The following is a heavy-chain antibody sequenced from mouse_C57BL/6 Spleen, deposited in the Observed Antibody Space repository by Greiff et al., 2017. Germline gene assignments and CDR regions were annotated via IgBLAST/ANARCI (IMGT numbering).Heavy chain of an antibody. Sequence: VQLQQSGPELVKPGASVKISCKASGYSFTSYYIHWVKQRPGQGLEWIGWIYPGSGNTKYNEKFKGKATLTADTSSSTAYMQLSSLTSEDSAVYYCARLDDGYYWFAYWGQGTLVTVSA. J-gene: IGHJ3*01. CDR1: GYSFTSYY. D-gene: IGHD2-3*01. V-gene: IGHV1-66*01. CDR3: ARLDDGYYWFAY. CDR2: IYPGSGNT.